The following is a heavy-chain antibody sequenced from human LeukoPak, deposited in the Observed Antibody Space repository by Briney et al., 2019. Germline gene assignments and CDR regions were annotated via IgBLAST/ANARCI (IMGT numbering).Heavy chain of an antibody. Sequence: SVKVSCKASGYTFTGYYMHWVRQAPGQGPEWMGWISAYNGNTNYAQKLQGRVTMTTDTSTSTAYMELRSLRSDDTAVYYCARATRYSSSWYGGYYFDYWGQGTLVTVSS. D-gene: IGHD6-13*01. CDR2: ISAYNGNT. CDR3: ARATRYSSSWYGGYYFDY. V-gene: IGHV1-18*04. CDR1: GYTFTGYY. J-gene: IGHJ4*02.